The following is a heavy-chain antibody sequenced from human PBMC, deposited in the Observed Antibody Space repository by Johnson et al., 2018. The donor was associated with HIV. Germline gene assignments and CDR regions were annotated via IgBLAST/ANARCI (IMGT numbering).Heavy chain of an antibody. J-gene: IGHJ3*02. CDR1: GFTFSSYA. CDR3: ARSGWYLSDAFDI. Sequence: VQLVESGGGVVQPGGSLRLSCAASGFTFSSYAMSWVRQAPGKGLEWVAAISGSGGSKHYADSVKGRFTISRDNPKNSLYLQMNSLRAGDTAVYYCARSGWYLSDAFDIWGQGTMVTVSS. CDR2: ISGSGGSK. D-gene: IGHD6-19*01. V-gene: IGHV3-23*04.